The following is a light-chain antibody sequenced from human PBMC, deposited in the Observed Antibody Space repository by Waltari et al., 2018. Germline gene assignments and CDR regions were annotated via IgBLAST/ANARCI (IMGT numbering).Light chain of an antibody. Sequence: QSALTQPASVSGSPGQSITIPCTGTRSGVWSYNLVSWYQQHPGKAPKLRIYEGSKRPSGVSNRFSGSKSGNTASLTISGLQAEDEADYYCCSYAGVVFGGGTKLTIL. V-gene: IGLV2-23*01. J-gene: IGLJ2*01. CDR1: RSGVWSYNL. CDR3: CSYAGVV. CDR2: EGS.